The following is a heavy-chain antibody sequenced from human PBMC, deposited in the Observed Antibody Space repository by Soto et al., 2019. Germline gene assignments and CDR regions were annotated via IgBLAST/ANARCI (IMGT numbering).Heavy chain of an antibody. V-gene: IGHV4-30-4*01. CDR3: ARSDYYGSRYFDL. J-gene: IGHJ2*01. CDR2: IYYSGST. D-gene: IGHD3-10*01. Sequence: SETLSLTCTVSGGSISSGDYYWSWIRQPPGKGLEWIGYIYYSGSTYYNPSLKSRVTVSVDTSKNQFSLKLSSVTAADTAVYYCARSDYYGSRYFDLWGRGTLVTVSS. CDR1: GGSISSGDYY.